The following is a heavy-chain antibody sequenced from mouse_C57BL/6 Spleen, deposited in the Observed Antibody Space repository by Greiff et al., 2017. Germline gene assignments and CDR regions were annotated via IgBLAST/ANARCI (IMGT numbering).Heavy chain of an antibody. J-gene: IGHJ2*01. CDR1: GYSFTDYN. Sequence: VQLKQSGPELVKPGASVKISCKASGYSFTDYNMNWVKQSNGKSLEWIGVINPNYGTTSYNQKFKGKATLTVDKSSSTAYMQLNSLTAEDSAVYYCARTGGYSYYFDYWGQGTTLTVSS. D-gene: IGHD2-3*01. CDR3: ARTGGYSYYFDY. V-gene: IGHV1-39*01. CDR2: INPNYGTT.